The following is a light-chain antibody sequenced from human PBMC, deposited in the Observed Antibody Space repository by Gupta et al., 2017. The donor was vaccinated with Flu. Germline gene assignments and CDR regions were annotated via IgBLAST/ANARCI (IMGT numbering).Light chain of an antibody. V-gene: IGLV1-44*01. CDR3: AAWHASLNVWL. CDR1: NSDIGLSL. CDR2: GQN. Sequence: QSLLNPPPSVSGPPGRRVTISCSGTNSDIGLSLFYWYQPLPVTPPNLLVYGQNHRDSGVPDRFSGSKSGTSAALVISGLQAEDEANYYCAAWHASLNVWLFGGGTKLTVL. J-gene: IGLJ3*02.